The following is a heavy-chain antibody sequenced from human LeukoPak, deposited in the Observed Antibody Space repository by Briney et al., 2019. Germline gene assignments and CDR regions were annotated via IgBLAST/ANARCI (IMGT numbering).Heavy chain of an antibody. D-gene: IGHD6-13*01. Sequence: PSETLSLTCNVSGGSISSTTYYWSWIRQPPGKGLEWIGEINHSGSTNYNPSLKSRVTISVDTSKNQFSLKLSSVTAADTAVYYCARGSIAAAAKSLNLRYYYYYMDVWGKGTTVTVSS. V-gene: IGHV4-39*07. CDR2: INHSGST. CDR1: GGSISSTTYY. CDR3: ARGSIAAAAKSLNLRYYYYYMDV. J-gene: IGHJ6*03.